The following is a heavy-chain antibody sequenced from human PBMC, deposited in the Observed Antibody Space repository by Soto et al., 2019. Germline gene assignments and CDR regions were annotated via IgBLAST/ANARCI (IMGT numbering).Heavy chain of an antibody. CDR3: ARVKTVAGTKGGYYYYYGMDV. V-gene: IGHV4-34*01. CDR1: GGSFSGYY. CDR2: INHSGST. J-gene: IGHJ6*02. D-gene: IGHD6-19*01. Sequence: SETLSLTCAVYGGSFSGYYWSWIRQPPGKGLEWVGEINHSGSTNYNPSLKSRVTISVDTSKNQFSLKLSSVTAADTAVYYCARVKTVAGTKGGYYYYYGMDVWGQGTTVTVSS.